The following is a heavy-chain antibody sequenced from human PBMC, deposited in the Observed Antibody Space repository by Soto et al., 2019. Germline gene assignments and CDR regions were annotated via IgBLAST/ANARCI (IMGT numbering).Heavy chain of an antibody. CDR3: AKDLKDFGGGSEY. J-gene: IGHJ4*02. Sequence: PGGSLRLSCAASGFTFSSYAMSWVRQAPGKGLEWVSAISGSGGSTYYADSVKGRFTISRDNSKNTLYLRMNSLRAEDTAVYYCAKDLKDFGGGSEYWGQGTLVTVSS. V-gene: IGHV3-23*01. D-gene: IGHD3-10*01. CDR1: GFTFSSYA. CDR2: ISGSGGST.